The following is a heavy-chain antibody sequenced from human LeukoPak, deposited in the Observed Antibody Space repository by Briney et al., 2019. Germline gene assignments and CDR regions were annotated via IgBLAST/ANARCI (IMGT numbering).Heavy chain of an antibody. CDR3: ARGGGYCSVDSCYGIDY. V-gene: IGHV1-69*04. CDR2: IIPILGIA. J-gene: IGHJ4*02. D-gene: IGHD2-15*01. CDR1: GFTFSSYA. Sequence: PGGSLRLSCAASGFTFSSYATSWVRQAPGQGLEWMGRIIPILGIANYAQKFQGRVTITADKSTSTAYMELSSLRSEDTAVYYCARGGGYCSVDSCYGIDYWGQGTLVTVSS.